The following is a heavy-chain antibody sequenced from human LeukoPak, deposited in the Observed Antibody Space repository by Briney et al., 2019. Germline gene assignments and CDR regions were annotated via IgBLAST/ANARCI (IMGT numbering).Heavy chain of an antibody. J-gene: IGHJ6*03. CDR2: INDSGRI. D-gene: IGHD1-7*01. V-gene: IGHV4-34*08. Sequence: KPSETLSLTCAAYGVTFSNYYWSWIRQPPGKGLEWIGEINDSGRINYNPSLMSRVTVSVDTSKNQFSLRLTSVTATDTAVYYCAWRWNYERNYYLDVWGNGATVSVSS. CDR1: GVTFSNYY. CDR3: AWRWNYERNYYLDV.